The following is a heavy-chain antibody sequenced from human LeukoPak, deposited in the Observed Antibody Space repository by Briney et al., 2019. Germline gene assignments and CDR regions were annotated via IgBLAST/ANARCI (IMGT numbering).Heavy chain of an antibody. CDR1: GGSISSGDYY. CDR3: ARSEGKRDGYNRGAQPHGLRWFDP. Sequence: SQTLSLTCTVSGGSISSGDYYWSWIRQPPGKGLEWIGYIYYSGSTYYNPSLKSRVTISVDTSKNQFSLKLSSVTAADTAVYYCARSEGKRDGYNRGAQPHGLRWFDPWGQGTLVTVSS. J-gene: IGHJ5*02. D-gene: IGHD5-24*01. CDR2: IYYSGST. V-gene: IGHV4-30-4*08.